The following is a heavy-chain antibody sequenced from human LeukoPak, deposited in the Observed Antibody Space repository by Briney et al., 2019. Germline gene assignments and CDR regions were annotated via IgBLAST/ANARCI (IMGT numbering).Heavy chain of an antibody. Sequence: SETLSLTCAVYGGSFSGYHWSWIRQPPGKGLEWIGEINHSGSTNYNPSLKSRVTISVDTSKNQFSLKLSSVTAADTAVYYCARGTTRGYSYGLHFDIWGQETMVTVSS. CDR2: INHSGST. CDR1: GGSFSGYH. V-gene: IGHV4-34*01. J-gene: IGHJ3*02. CDR3: ARGTTRGYSYGLHFDI. D-gene: IGHD5-18*01.